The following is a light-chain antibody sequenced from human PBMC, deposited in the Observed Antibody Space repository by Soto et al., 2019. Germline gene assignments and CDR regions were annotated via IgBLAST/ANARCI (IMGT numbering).Light chain of an antibody. V-gene: IGKV1-13*02. Sequence: AIQLTQSPSSLSASVGDRVTITCRASQGISSALAWYQQKPGKAPKLLIYDASRLESGVPSRFSGSGSGTDLTLTISSLQPEDFATYYCQQFNSYPLRTFGQGTKVESK. CDR3: QQFNSYPLRT. CDR1: QGISSA. J-gene: IGKJ1*01. CDR2: DAS.